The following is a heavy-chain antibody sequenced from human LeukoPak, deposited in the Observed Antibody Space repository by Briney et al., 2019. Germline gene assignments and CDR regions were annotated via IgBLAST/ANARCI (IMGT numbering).Heavy chain of an antibody. Sequence: ASVKVSCKVSGYTLTELSMHWVRQAPGKGLEWMGGFDPEDGETIYAQKFQGRVTMTEDTSTDTAYMELSSLRSEDTAVYYCATAPLYDILTGYYNRGVLDYWGQETLVTVSS. CDR2: FDPEDGET. V-gene: IGHV1-24*01. D-gene: IGHD3-9*01. CDR1: GYTLTELS. J-gene: IGHJ4*02. CDR3: ATAPLYDILTGYYNRGVLDY.